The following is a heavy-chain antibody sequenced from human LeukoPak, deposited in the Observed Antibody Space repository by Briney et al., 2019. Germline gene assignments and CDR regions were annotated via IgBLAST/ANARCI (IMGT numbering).Heavy chain of an antibody. CDR2: IYYSGST. J-gene: IGHJ4*02. CDR3: ARPLRSGWYGAFDS. CDR1: GGSISPYY. V-gene: IGHV4-59*01. D-gene: IGHD6-19*01. Sequence: PSETLSLTCTVSGGSISPYYWSWIRQPPGKGLEWLGDIYYSGSTNYNPSLKSRVTISADTSKNQVSLKLTSVTAADTAVYYCARPLRSGWYGAFDSWGQGALVAVSS.